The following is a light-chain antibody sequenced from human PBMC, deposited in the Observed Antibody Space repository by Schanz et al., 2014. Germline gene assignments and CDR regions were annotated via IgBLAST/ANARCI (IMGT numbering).Light chain of an antibody. CDR1: QSLLYSSNNKNY. J-gene: IGKJ2*01. Sequence: DIVVTQSPDSLALSLGERATINCKSSQSLLYSSNNKNYLAWYQQKPGQPPKLLIYWASTRESGVPDRFSGSGSGTDFTLTISSLQAEDVAVYYCQQYYSIPYTFGQGTKLEIK. CDR3: QQYYSIPYT. CDR2: WAS. V-gene: IGKV4-1*01.